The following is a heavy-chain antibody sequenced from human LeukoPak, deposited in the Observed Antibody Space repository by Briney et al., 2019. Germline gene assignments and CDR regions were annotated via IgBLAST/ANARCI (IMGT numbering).Heavy chain of an antibody. D-gene: IGHD3-10*01. CDR1: GFTFDNHA. Sequence: GGSLRLSCAASGFTFDNHALAWVRQTPGTGMEWVSTITARSNSRYYADSVRGRFTISRDNSRNILYLQMDSLRADDTAIYYCVRSSSTMALNYFDLWGQGTLVPVSS. CDR2: ITARSNSR. V-gene: IGHV3-23*05. J-gene: IGHJ4*02. CDR3: VRSSSTMALNYFDL.